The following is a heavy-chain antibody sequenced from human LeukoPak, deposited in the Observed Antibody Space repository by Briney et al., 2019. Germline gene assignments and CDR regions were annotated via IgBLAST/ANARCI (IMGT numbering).Heavy chain of an antibody. D-gene: IGHD3-10*01. Sequence: ASVKVSCKASGYTFTSYGISWVRQAPGQGLEWMGWISAYNGNTNYAQKLQGRVTMTTDTSTSTAYMELRSLRSDDTAVYYCARIYAITMVRGVIGWFDPWGQGTLVTVSS. J-gene: IGHJ5*02. V-gene: IGHV1-18*01. CDR3: ARIYAITMVRGVIGWFDP. CDR1: GYTFTSYG. CDR2: ISAYNGNT.